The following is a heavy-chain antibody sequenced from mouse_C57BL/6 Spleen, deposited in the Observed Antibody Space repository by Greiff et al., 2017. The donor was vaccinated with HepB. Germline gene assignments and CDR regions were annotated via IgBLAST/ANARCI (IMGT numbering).Heavy chain of an antibody. CDR2: ISDGGSYT. J-gene: IGHJ2*01. CDR1: GFTFSSYA. D-gene: IGHD1-1*01. V-gene: IGHV5-4*03. Sequence: DVKLVESGGGLVKPGGSLKLSCAASGFTFSSYAMSWVRQTPEKRLEWVATISDGGSYTYYPDNVKGRFTISRDNAKNNLYLQMSHLKSEDTAMYYCARGGDYYGRYFDYWGQGTTLTVSS. CDR3: ARGGDYYGRYFDY.